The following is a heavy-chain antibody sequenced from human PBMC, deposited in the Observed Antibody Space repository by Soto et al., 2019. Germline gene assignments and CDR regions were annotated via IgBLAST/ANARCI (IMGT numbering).Heavy chain of an antibody. D-gene: IGHD3-10*01. J-gene: IGHJ4*02. Sequence: QVQLVESGGGVVQPGTSLRLSCTASGFNLVNYAMHWVRQAPGKGLEWVAVISYDGDNKYYADSVKGRFTVSRDNSTNTLYPQLDSLRVEDTARYYCARVPDHSGSKAGDFDYWGQGTLVAVSS. CDR2: ISYDGDNK. CDR1: GFNLVNYA. V-gene: IGHV3-30-3*01. CDR3: ARVPDHSGSKAGDFDY.